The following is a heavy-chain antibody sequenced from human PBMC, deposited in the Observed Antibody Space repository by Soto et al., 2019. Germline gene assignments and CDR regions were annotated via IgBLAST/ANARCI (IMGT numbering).Heavy chain of an antibody. CDR3: ARGGFSSSWRLDY. CDR1: GGTFSSYA. V-gene: IGHV1-69*01. J-gene: IGHJ4*02. D-gene: IGHD6-13*01. CDR2: ILPIFGPA. Sequence: QVQLVQSGAEVKKPGSSVKVSCKASGGTFSSYAISWVRQAPGQGLEWMGGILPIFGPAKYTQKFQGRVTITADESTSTAYMELSRLRSEDTAVYYCARGGFSSSWRLDYWGQGPLVTVSS.